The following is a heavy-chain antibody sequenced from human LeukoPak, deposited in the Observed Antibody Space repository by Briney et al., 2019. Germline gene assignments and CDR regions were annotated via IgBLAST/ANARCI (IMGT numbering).Heavy chain of an antibody. Sequence: PGGSLRLSCAASGFTFSSYTMSWVRQAPGKGLEWVSTITTSDGNTYYADSVKGRFTISRDNSKNTLYLQMNSLRAEDTALYYCAKSSYYDTSGSYREYYFDYWGQGALVTVSS. J-gene: IGHJ4*02. CDR1: GFTFSSYT. D-gene: IGHD3-22*01. V-gene: IGHV3-23*01. CDR2: ITTSDGNT. CDR3: AKSSYYDTSGSYREYYFDY.